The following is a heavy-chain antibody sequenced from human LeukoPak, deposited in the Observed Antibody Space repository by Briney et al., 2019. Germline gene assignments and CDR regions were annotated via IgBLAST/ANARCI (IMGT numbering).Heavy chain of an antibody. D-gene: IGHD1-1*01. Sequence: PGGSLRLSCAASGFTFSSYPLHWVRQAPGRGLEWVTLISYDGSKIYYADSVKGRFTISRDNSKNSLYLQMNSLRAEDTAVYYCARGARPNWFDPWGQGTLVTVSS. CDR3: ARGARPNWFDP. V-gene: IGHV3-30-3*01. CDR1: GFTFSSYP. CDR2: ISYDGSKI. J-gene: IGHJ5*02.